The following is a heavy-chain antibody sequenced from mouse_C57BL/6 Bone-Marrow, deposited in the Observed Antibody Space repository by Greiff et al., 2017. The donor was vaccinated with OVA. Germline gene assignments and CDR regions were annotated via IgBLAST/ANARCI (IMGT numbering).Heavy chain of an antibody. J-gene: IGHJ3*01. V-gene: IGHV1-5*01. CDR2: IYPGNSDT. CDR3: TRWNMVRAWFAY. D-gene: IGHD1-1*02. CDR1: GYTFTSYW. Sequence: VQLQQSGTVLARPGASVKMSCKTSGYTFTSYWMHWVKQRPGQGLEWIGAIYPGNSDTSYNQQFKGKAKLTAVTSASTAYMELSSLTNEDSAVYYCTRWNMVRAWFAYWGQGTLVTVSA.